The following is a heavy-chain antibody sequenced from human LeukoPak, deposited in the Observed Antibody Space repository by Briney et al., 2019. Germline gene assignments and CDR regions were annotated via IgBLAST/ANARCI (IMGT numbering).Heavy chain of an antibody. J-gene: IGHJ6*04. D-gene: IGHD3-10*02. CDR3: AELGITMIGGV. CDR2: ISSSGSTI. Sequence: GGSLRLSCAASGFTFSSYEMNWIRQAPGKGLEWVSYISSSGSTIYYADSVKGRFTVSRDNAKNSLYLQMNSLRAEDTAVYYCAELGITMIGGVWGKGTTVTISS. CDR1: GFTFSSYE. V-gene: IGHV3-48*03.